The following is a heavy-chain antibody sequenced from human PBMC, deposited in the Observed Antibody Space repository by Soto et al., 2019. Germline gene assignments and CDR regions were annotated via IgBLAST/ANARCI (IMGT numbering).Heavy chain of an antibody. CDR3: ARDANTTLTGDPGNAFDI. Sequence: ASVKVSCKASGYTFTGYYMHWGRQAPGQGLEWMGWINPNSGGTNYAQKFQGWVTMTRDTSISTAYMELSRLRSDDTAVYYCARDANTTLTGDPGNAFDIWGQGTMVTVSS. CDR1: GYTFTGYY. CDR2: INPNSGGT. D-gene: IGHD7-27*01. J-gene: IGHJ3*02. V-gene: IGHV1-2*04.